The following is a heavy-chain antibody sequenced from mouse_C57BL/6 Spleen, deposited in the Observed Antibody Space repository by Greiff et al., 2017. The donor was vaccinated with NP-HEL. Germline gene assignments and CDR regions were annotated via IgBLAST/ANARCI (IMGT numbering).Heavy chain of an antibody. D-gene: IGHD2-3*01. CDR2: ISSGGDYI. CDR3: TRAGYDGYYGAY. V-gene: IGHV5-9-1*02. CDR1: GFTFSSYA. J-gene: IGHJ3*01. Sequence: EVKLVESGEGLVKPGGSLKLSCAASGFTFSSYAMSWVRQTPEKRLEWVAYISSGGDYIYYADTVKGRFTISRDNARNTLYLQMSSLKSEDTAMYYCTRAGYDGYYGAYWGQGTLVTVSA.